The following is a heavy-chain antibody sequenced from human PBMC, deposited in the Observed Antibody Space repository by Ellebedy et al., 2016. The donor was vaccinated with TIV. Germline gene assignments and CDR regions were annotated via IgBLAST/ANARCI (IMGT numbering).Heavy chain of an antibody. CDR3: AVLTTQPPKATY. CDR2: IYHGGSI. CDR1: GGSISSYY. V-gene: IGHV4-34*01. Sequence: SETLSLTCTVSGGSISSYYWSWIRQPPGKGLEWIGEIYHGGSISYNPSLKSRVAISADTSKNQFSLTLSSVTAAETALYYCAVLTTQPPKATYWGQGTLVTVSS. J-gene: IGHJ4*02. D-gene: IGHD4-17*01.